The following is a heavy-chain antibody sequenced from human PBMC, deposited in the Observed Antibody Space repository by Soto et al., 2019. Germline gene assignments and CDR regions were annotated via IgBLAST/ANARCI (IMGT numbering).Heavy chain of an antibody. V-gene: IGHV3-30-3*01. CDR1: GFTFSSYA. CDR3: ARATMVRGVSLDY. Sequence: QVQLVESGGGVVQSGRSLRLSCAASGFTFSSYAMHWVRQAPGKGLEWVAVISYDGSTKYYADSVWGRFTISRDNSKNTLYLQMNSLRAEDTAAYYCARATMVRGVSLDYWGQGTLVTVSS. J-gene: IGHJ4*02. CDR2: ISYDGSTK. D-gene: IGHD3-10*01.